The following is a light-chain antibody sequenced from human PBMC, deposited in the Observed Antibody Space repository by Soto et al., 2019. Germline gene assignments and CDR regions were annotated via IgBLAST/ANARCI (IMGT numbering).Light chain of an antibody. V-gene: IGKV3-11*01. J-gene: IGKJ1*01. CDR2: DAS. CDR3: QQRWT. CDR1: QSFSSN. Sequence: EIGMRQSAATLSVSPGERATLSCRASQSFSSNLAWYQQKPGQSPRLLIYDASNRATGIPARFSGSGSGTDFTLTISSLEPEDFAVYYCQQRWTFGQGTKVDIK.